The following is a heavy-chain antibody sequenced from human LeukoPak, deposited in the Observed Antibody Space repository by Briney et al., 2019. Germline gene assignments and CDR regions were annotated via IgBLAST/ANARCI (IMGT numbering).Heavy chain of an antibody. Sequence: GASVKVSCKASGGTFSNYGISWVRQAPGQGLEWMGGIIPMFGSTYYAQKFQGRVTITADKSTSTAYLEVSSLRSEDTAVYYCARDAGYCSVGSCRQPFDYWGQGILVTVSS. CDR1: GGTFSNYG. J-gene: IGHJ4*02. D-gene: IGHD2-15*01. CDR2: IIPMFGST. V-gene: IGHV1-69*06. CDR3: ARDAGYCSVGSCRQPFDY.